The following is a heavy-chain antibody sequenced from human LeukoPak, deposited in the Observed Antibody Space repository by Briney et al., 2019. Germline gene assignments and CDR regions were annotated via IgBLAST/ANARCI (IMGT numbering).Heavy chain of an antibody. CDR2: INHSGST. V-gene: IGHV4-34*01. D-gene: IGHD4-11*01. J-gene: IGHJ4*02. CDR3: ARGPVQYGGY. Sequence: SETLSLTCAVYGGSFSGYYWSWIRQPPGKGLEWIGEINHSGSTNYNPSLKSRVTISVDTSKNQFSLKLSSVTAADTAVYYCARGPVQYGGYWGQGTLVTVSS. CDR1: GGSFSGYY.